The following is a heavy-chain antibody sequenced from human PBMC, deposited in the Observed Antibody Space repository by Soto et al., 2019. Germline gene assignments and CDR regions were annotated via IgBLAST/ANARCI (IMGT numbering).Heavy chain of an antibody. Sequence: WGSLRLSCAASGFTFINYGINFVRHAPLKGLEWVSAISGSGISTYYADSVEGRFTISRDNSKNTLYLQMNSLRAEDTAIYYCAKAFKTTPGSPYYFEYWGQGTLVTVSS. CDR1: GFTFINYG. CDR3: AKAFKTTPGSPYYFEY. CDR2: ISGSGIST. J-gene: IGHJ4*02. V-gene: IGHV3-23*01. D-gene: IGHD3-10*01.